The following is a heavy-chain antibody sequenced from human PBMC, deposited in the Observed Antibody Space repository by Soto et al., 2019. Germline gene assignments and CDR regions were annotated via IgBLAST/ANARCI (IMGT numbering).Heavy chain of an antibody. D-gene: IGHD3-22*01. Sequence: QVQLVESGGGVVQPGRSLRLSCAASGFTFSSYAMHWVRQAPGKGLEWVAVISYDGSNKYYADSVKGRFTISRDNSKNTLYLQMNSLRAEDTAVYYCAKDKTYYYDSSGYPRLGYYYGMDVWGQGTTVTVSS. CDR3: AKDKTYYYDSSGYPRLGYYYGMDV. J-gene: IGHJ6*02. CDR2: ISYDGSNK. CDR1: GFTFSSYA. V-gene: IGHV3-30-3*01.